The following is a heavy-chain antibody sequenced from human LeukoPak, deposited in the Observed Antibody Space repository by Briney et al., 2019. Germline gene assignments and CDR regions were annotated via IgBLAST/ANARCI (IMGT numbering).Heavy chain of an antibody. Sequence: ASVKVSFKASGYTFTSYGISWVRQAPGQGLEWMGWISAYNGNTNYAQKLQGRVTMTTDTSTSTAYMEPRSLRSDDTAVYYCARLWFGELWNDYWGQGTLVTVSS. CDR2: ISAYNGNT. CDR3: ARLWFGELWNDY. D-gene: IGHD3-10*01. V-gene: IGHV1-18*01. CDR1: GYTFTSYG. J-gene: IGHJ4*02.